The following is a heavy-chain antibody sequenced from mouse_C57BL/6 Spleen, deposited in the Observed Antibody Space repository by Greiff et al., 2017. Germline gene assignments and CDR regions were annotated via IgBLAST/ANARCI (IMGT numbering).Heavy chain of an antibody. CDR2: IYPRSGNT. D-gene: IGHD1-1*01. Sequence: VQLQQSGAELARPGASVKLSCKASGYTFTSYGISWVKQRTGQGLEWIGEIYPRSGNTYYNEKFKGKATLTADKSSSTSYMELRSLTSEVSAVYFCARLGSSYYFDYWGQGTTLTVSS. CDR3: ARLGSSYYFDY. V-gene: IGHV1-81*01. CDR1: GYTFTSYG. J-gene: IGHJ2*01.